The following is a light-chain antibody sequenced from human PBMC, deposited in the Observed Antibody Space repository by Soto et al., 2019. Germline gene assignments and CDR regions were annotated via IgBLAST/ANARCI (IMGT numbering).Light chain of an antibody. CDR3: SSYAGSNNHVV. CDR1: SSDVGGYNY. Sequence: QSVLTQPPSASGSPGQSVTISCTGTSSDVGGYNYVSWYQQHPGKAPKLMIYEVSKRPSGVPDRFSGSKFGNTASLTVSGLQAEDEADYYCSSYAGSNNHVVFGGGTKVTVL. V-gene: IGLV2-8*01. CDR2: EVS. J-gene: IGLJ2*01.